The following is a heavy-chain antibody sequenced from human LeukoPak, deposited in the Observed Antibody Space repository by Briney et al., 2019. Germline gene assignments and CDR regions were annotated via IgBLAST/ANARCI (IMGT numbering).Heavy chain of an antibody. CDR2: ISGSGGST. V-gene: IGHV3-23*01. CDR3: ARDDGDSSGYYYGQDY. J-gene: IGHJ4*02. CDR1: GFTFSSYA. Sequence: GGSLRLSCAASGFTFSSYAMSWVRQAPGKGLEWVSAISGSGGSTYYADSVKGRFTISRDNSKNTLYLQMNSLRAEDTAVYYCARDDGDSSGYYYGQDYWGQGTLVTVSS. D-gene: IGHD3-22*01.